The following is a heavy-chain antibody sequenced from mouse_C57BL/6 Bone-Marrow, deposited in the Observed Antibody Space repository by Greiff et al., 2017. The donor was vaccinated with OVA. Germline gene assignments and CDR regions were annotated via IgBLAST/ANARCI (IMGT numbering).Heavy chain of an antibody. D-gene: IGHD2-1*01. J-gene: IGHJ3*01. CDR2: INPRNGGT. CDR1: GYTFTSYW. V-gene: IGHV1-53*01. CDR3: SRSAIYYGNEAY. Sequence: QVQLQQPGTELVKPGASVKLSCKASGYTFTSYWMHWVKQRTGQGLEWIGNINPRNGGTNYNEKFKSKATLTVDKSSSTAYMQLSSLTSEDSAVYYCSRSAIYYGNEAYWGQGTLVTVSA.